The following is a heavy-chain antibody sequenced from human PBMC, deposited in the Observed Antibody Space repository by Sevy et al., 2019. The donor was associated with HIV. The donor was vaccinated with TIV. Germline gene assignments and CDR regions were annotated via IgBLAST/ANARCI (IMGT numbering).Heavy chain of an antibody. J-gene: IGHJ4*02. V-gene: IGHV3-53*01. D-gene: IGHD1-26*01. CDR3: ARERIVGATWGGFDY. Sequence: ETLSLTCSVSGGSISSGGFFWSWIRQHPGKGLEWVSVIYSGGSTYYADSVKGRFTIPRDNSKNSLYLQMNSLRAEDTAVYYCARERIVGATWGGFDYWGQGTLVTVSS. CDR2: IYSGGST. CDR1: GGSISSGGFF.